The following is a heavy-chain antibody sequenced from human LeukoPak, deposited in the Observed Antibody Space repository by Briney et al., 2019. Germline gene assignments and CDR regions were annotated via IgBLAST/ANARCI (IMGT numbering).Heavy chain of an antibody. CDR1: GFTFSSYA. CDR2: ISGSGGST. Sequence: GGSLRLSCAASGFTFSSYAMSWVRQAPGKGLEWVSAISGSGGSTYYADSVKGRFTISGDNSKNTLYLQMNSLRAEDTAVYYCAKDSYGDYDFDYWGQGTLVTVSS. D-gene: IGHD4-17*01. CDR3: AKDSYGDYDFDY. J-gene: IGHJ4*02. V-gene: IGHV3-23*01.